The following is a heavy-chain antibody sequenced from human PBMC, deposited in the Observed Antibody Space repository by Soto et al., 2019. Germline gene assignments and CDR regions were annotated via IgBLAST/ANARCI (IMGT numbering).Heavy chain of an antibody. CDR2: ISYDGSVK. V-gene: IGHV3-30*03. CDR3: ARDFSTNYQIDY. CDR1: GFTFSNYG. J-gene: IGHJ4*02. D-gene: IGHD2-8*01. Sequence: GGSLRLSCAASGFTFSNYGMHWVRQAPGKGLEWVAVISYDGSVKYYADSVKGRITISRDNSKNTLYLQMKSLRADDTAVCYCARDFSTNYQIDYWGQGTLVTVSS.